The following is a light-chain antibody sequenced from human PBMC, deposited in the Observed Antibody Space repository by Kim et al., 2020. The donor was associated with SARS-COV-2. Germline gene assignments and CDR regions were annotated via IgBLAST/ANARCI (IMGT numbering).Light chain of an antibody. J-gene: IGKJ1*01. CDR2: DAT. Sequence: PPGESATLSSRSSHTINNKLGWYQNNPGQATRLLIDDATTGASGVPARFIGSGSETYSTLTISILQSEDCAVYYCQQSNDWPPLTFGQGTKVDIK. CDR1: HTINNK. V-gene: IGKV3-15*01. CDR3: QQSNDWPPLT.